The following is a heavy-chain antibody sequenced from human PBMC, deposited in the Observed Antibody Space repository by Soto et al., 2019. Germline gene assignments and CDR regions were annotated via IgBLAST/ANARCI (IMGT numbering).Heavy chain of an antibody. J-gene: IGHJ4*02. CDR3: ARAYSSSSQRYFDY. CDR1: GDSVSSNSAV. D-gene: IGHD6-6*01. V-gene: IGHV6-1*01. Sequence: QVHLQQSGPGLVKPSQTLSLTCAISGDSVSSNSAVWNWIRQSPSRGLEWLGRTYYRSKWYYEYAVSVKSRISVNPDTSKNQFSLQLNSVTPEDTAIYYCARAYSSSSQRYFDYWGQGALVTVSS. CDR2: TYYRSKWYY.